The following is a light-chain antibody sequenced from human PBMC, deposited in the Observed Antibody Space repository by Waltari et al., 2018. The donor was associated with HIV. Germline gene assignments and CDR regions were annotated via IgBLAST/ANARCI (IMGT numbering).Light chain of an antibody. J-gene: IGLJ3*02. V-gene: IGLV3-21*02. CDR3: QVWDTGGDHPEWV. Sequence: SYVLTQPPSVSVAPGQPARVTLGGNTIGVQSVPWYQVKPGQAPVLVVYGDSDRPSGIPERFSGSNSGNTATLTISRVEAGDEADYYCQVWDTGGDHPEWVFGGGTKLTVL. CDR2: GDS. CDR1: TIGVQS.